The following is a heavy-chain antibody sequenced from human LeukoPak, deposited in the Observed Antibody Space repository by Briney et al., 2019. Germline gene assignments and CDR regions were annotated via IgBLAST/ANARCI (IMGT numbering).Heavy chain of an antibody. CDR3: TTERGFYYYYYYMDV. J-gene: IGHJ6*03. D-gene: IGHD3-10*01. Sequence: GGSLRLSCAASGFTFSTYSMHWVRQAPGKGLEWVGRIKSKTDGGTTDYAAPVKGRFTISRDDSKNTLYLQMNSLKTEDTAVYYCTTERGFYYYYYYMDVWGKGTTVTVSS. CDR2: IKSKTDGGTT. CDR1: GFTFSTYS. V-gene: IGHV3-15*01.